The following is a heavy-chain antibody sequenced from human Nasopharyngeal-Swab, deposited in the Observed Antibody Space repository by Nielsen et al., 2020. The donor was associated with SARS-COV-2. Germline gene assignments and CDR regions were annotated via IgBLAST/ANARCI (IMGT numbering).Heavy chain of an antibody. CDR1: GFTFSDHY. CDR2: ISPSSSDT. V-gene: IGHV3-11*06. J-gene: IGHJ6*02. D-gene: IGHD3-10*01. Sequence: GESLKISCAASGFTFSDHYMTWIRQAPGKGLEWVLYISPSSSDTNYADSVKGRFTISRDNAKNSLYLQMNSLIAEDTAVYYCARGGDDYYYGMDVWGQGTTVTVSS. CDR3: ARGGDDYYYGMDV.